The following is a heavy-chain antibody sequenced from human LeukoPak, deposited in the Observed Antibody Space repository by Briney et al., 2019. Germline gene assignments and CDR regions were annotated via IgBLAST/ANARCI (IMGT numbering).Heavy chain of an antibody. CDR3: AKDEDPGFDY. Sequence: PGGSLRLSCGASGFTFSTSWMHWVRQAPGKGLVWVSRINRDGRETYYADSVKGRFTISRDNAKNMLFLQMNSLRAEDTAVYYCAKDEDPGFDYWGQGTLVTVSS. CDR1: GFTFSTSW. V-gene: IGHV3-74*01. CDR2: INRDGRET. J-gene: IGHJ4*02.